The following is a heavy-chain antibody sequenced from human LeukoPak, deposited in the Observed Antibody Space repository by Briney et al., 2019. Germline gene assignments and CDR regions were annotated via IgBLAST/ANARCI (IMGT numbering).Heavy chain of an antibody. CDR2: ISYDGSNK. J-gene: IGHJ4*02. CDR3: AKYGPQDSGSSHFDY. Sequence: PGRSLRLSCAASGFTFSSYGMHWVRQAPGKGLEWVAVISYDGSNKYYADSVKGRFTTSRDNSKNTLFLQMNSLRAEDTAIYYCAKYGPQDSGSSHFDYWGQGALVTVSS. CDR1: GFTFSSYG. D-gene: IGHD1-26*01. V-gene: IGHV3-30*18.